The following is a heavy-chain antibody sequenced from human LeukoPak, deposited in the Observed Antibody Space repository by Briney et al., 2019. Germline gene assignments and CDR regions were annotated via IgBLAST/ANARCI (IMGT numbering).Heavy chain of an antibody. CDR1: GFTLSSYS. Sequence: GGSLRLSCAASGFTLSSYSMNWVRRAPGKGLEWVSSISSSSSYIYYADSLKGRFTISRENQKNSVYLNMHILRCGDTAVYSCAGVGSAVVVTATTRVFDYWGEGTLVTASS. CDR2: ISSSSSYI. CDR3: AGVGSAVVVTATTRVFDY. V-gene: IGHV3-21*01. J-gene: IGHJ4*02. D-gene: IGHD2-21*02.